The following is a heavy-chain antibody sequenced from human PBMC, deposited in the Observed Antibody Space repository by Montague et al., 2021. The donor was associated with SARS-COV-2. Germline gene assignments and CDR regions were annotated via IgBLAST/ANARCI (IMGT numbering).Heavy chain of an antibody. CDR3: AGISKYSYGIYYYGMDV. V-gene: IGHV4-59*01. CDR1: GGSISSYC. Sequence: SETLSLTCTVSGGSISSYCWSWIRQPPGKGLEWIGYSYYSGSTXXXPSXXXRVPISVDTSKNQFSLKLSSVTAADTAVYYCAGISKYSYGIYYYGMDVWGQGTTVTVSS. CDR2: SYYSGST. D-gene: IGHD5-18*01. J-gene: IGHJ6*02.